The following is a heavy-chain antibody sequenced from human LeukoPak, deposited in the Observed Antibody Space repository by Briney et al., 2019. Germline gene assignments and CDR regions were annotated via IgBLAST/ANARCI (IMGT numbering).Heavy chain of an antibody. J-gene: IGHJ6*03. CDR2: LREDGGQK. CDR1: GFTFSNYY. CDR3: VREATVSFYYFYYMDV. D-gene: IGHD4-11*01. Sequence: GGSLRLSCTASGFTFSNYYMSWFRRAQGKGREWWAKLREDGGQKNYVDSVKGRFTISRDNGENSLSLQMNSLRAEDTAVYYCVREATVSFYYFYYMDVWGNGTTVTVS. V-gene: IGHV3-7*01.